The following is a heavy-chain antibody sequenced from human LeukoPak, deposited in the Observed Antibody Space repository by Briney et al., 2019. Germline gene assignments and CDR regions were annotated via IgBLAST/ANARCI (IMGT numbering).Heavy chain of an antibody. CDR3: VSLTMTTVDY. CDR1: GGSISSRSYY. D-gene: IGHD4-11*01. Sequence: TSETLSLTCTVSGGSISSRSYYWGWIRQPPGKGLEWIGSIYYSGSTYYNPSLKSRVTISVDTSKNQFSLKLSSVTAADTAVYYCVSLTMTTVDYWGQGTLVTVSS. V-gene: IGHV4-39*01. J-gene: IGHJ4*02. CDR2: IYYSGST.